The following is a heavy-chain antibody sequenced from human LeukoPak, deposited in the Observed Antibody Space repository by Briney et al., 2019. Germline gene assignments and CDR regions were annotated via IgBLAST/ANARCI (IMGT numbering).Heavy chain of an antibody. J-gene: IGHJ6*02. Sequence: SETLSLTCTVSGGSISSYYWSWIRQSPGKGLEWIGYIYYSGSTNYNPSLKSRVTISVDTSKNQFSLKLSSVTAADTAVYYCARAAAGDYYYGMDVWGQGTTVTVSS. CDR3: ARAAAGDYYYGMDV. CDR1: GGSISSYY. D-gene: IGHD6-13*01. V-gene: IGHV4-59*01. CDR2: IYYSGST.